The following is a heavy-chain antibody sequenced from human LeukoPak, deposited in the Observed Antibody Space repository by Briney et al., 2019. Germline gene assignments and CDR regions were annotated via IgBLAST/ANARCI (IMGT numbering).Heavy chain of an antibody. D-gene: IGHD3-22*01. CDR1: GFTVSSNY. Sequence: PGGSLRLSCAASGFTVSSNYMSWIRQPPGKGLEWIGSIYYSGSTYYNPSLKSRVTISVDTSKNQFSLKLSSVTAADTAVYYCARHVSHHHYYDSSGYYPYAFDIWGQGTMVTVSS. CDR3: ARHVSHHHYYDSSGYYPYAFDI. J-gene: IGHJ3*02. CDR2: IYYSGST. V-gene: IGHV4-39*01.